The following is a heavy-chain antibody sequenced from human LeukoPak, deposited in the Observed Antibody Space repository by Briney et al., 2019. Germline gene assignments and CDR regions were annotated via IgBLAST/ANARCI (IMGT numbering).Heavy chain of an antibody. Sequence: GGSLRLSCAASGFTFSTYAMSWVRQAPGEGLEWVSSISGSGDTTYYADSVKGRFTISSDKSRNTLYLQMNSLRVEDTAVYYCAKGSAGGYYDSSGYYSDYWGQGTLVTVSS. CDR2: ISGSGDTT. J-gene: IGHJ4*02. V-gene: IGHV3-23*01. D-gene: IGHD3-22*01. CDR3: AKGSAGGYYDSSGYYSDY. CDR1: GFTFSTYA.